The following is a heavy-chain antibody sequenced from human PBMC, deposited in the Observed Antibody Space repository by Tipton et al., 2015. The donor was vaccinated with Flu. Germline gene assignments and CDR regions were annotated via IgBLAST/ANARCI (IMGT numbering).Heavy chain of an antibody. CDR2: INPDSGDT. CDR3: ARIYHYSSRAYPDH. CDR1: GYTFVNFY. V-gene: IGHV1-2*02. J-gene: IGHJ5*02. D-gene: IGHD3-10*01. Sequence: QLVQSGAEVKKPGASVKVSCKVFGYTFVNFYMHWVRQAPGQGLEWMGWINPDSGDTSYAPKFQGRVTMTRDTSVSTAYMELSGLRSDDTATYYCARIYHYSSRAYPDHWGQGTLVTVSS.